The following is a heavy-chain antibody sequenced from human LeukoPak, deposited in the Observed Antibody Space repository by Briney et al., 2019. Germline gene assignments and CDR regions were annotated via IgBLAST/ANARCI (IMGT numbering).Heavy chain of an antibody. V-gene: IGHV4-39*01. J-gene: IGHJ5*02. CDR1: GGSISSSSYY. D-gene: IGHD4-17*01. CDR2: IYYSGST. CDR3: AGDDPRSYNWFGP. Sequence: SETLSLTCTVSGGSISSSSYYWGWIRQPPGKGLEWIGSIYYSGSTYYNPSLKSRVTISVDTSKNQFSLKLSSVTAADTAVYYCAGDDPRSYNWFGPWGQGTLVTVSS.